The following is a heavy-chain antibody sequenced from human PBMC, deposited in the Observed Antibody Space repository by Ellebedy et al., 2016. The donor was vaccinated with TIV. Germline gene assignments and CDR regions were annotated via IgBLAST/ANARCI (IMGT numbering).Heavy chain of an antibody. V-gene: IGHV3-7*01. CDR2: IKQDGSEK. Sequence: GESLKISXAASGFTFSSYYMNWVRQAPGKGLEWVANIKQDGSEKYYVDSVKGRFTISRDNAKNSLYLQMNSLRAEDTAVYYCAGRGYWGQGTLVTVS. CDR1: GFTFSSYY. D-gene: IGHD3-10*01. J-gene: IGHJ4*02. CDR3: AGRGY.